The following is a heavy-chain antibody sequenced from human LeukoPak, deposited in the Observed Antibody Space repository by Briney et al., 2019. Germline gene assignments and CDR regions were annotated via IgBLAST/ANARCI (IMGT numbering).Heavy chain of an antibody. CDR1: GGSISSYY. D-gene: IGHD6-13*01. Sequence: SEALSLTCTVSGGSISSYYWSWIRQPPGKGLEWIGYIYYSGSTNYNPSLKSRVTISVDTSKNQFSLKLSSVTAADTAEYYCARSIAAAGTHYYGMDVWGQGTTVTVSS. V-gene: IGHV4-59*08. J-gene: IGHJ6*02. CDR2: IYYSGST. CDR3: ARSIAAAGTHYYGMDV.